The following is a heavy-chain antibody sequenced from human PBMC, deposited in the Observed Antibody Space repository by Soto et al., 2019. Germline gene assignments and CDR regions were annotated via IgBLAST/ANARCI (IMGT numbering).Heavy chain of an antibody. Sequence: GESLKISCKGSGYTFTSQWMAWVRQMPGKGLEWMGKIFPGDSDTRYSPSFQGQVTISADKSISTAYLQWSSLKASDTAMYFCARHGAFFDYWGQGTLVTVSS. V-gene: IGHV5-51*01. CDR2: IFPGDSDT. CDR3: ARHGAFFDY. CDR1: GYTFTSQW. J-gene: IGHJ4*02. D-gene: IGHD3-16*01.